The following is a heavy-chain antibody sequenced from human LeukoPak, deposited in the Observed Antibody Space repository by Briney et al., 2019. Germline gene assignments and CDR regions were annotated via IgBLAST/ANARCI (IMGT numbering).Heavy chain of an antibody. CDR2: ISAYNGNT. CDR1: GYTFTIYG. V-gene: IGHV1-18*01. Sequence: ASVKVSCKASGYTFTIYGISWVRQAPGQGLEWMGLISAYNGNTNYAQNLQGRVTMTTDTSTSTAYMELRSLRSDDTAVYYCARDPEATVVTPVDYWGQGTLVTVSS. D-gene: IGHD4-23*01. CDR3: ARDPEATVVTPVDY. J-gene: IGHJ4*02.